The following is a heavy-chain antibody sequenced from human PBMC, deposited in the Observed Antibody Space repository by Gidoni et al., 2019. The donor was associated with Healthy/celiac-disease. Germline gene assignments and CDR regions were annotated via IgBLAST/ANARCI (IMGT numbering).Heavy chain of an antibody. D-gene: IGHD3-22*01. CDR1: GGSISSGSYY. CDR2: IYTSGST. J-gene: IGHJ4*02. Sequence: QVQLQESGPGLVTPSQTLSLPCTVSGGSISSGSYYWSWIRQPAGKGLEWIGRIYTSGSTNYNPSLKSRVTMSVDTSKNQFSLKLSSVTAADTAVYYCATSQSYYYDSSGYYWNYFDYWGQGTLVTVSS. CDR3: ATSQSYYYDSSGYYWNYFDY. V-gene: IGHV4-61*02.